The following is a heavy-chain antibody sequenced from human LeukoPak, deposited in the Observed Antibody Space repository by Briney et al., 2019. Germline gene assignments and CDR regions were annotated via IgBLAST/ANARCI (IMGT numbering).Heavy chain of an antibody. V-gene: IGHV4-34*01. CDR3: ARGAILGY. CDR1: GGSFSDYY. Sequence: SETLSLTCAVYGGSFSDYYWSWIRQPPGKGLEWIGEINHSGSTNYNPSLKSRVTISVDTSKNQFSLKLSSVTAADTAVYYCARGAILGYWGQGTLVTVSS. D-gene: IGHD3-3*01. J-gene: IGHJ4*02. CDR2: INHSGST.